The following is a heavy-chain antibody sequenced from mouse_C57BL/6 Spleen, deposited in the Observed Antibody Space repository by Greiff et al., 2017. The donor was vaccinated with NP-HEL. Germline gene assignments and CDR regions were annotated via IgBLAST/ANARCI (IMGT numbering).Heavy chain of an antibody. V-gene: IGHV1-69*01. CDR3: ARSIHYGSSPGYFDY. CDR1: GYTFTSYW. D-gene: IGHD1-1*01. J-gene: IGHJ2*01. Sequence: QVHVKQPGAELVMPGASVKLSCKASGYTFTSYWMHWVKQRPGQGLEWIGEIDPSDSYTNYNQKFKGKSTLTVDKSSSTAYMQLSSLTSEDSAVYYCARSIHYGSSPGYFDYWGQGTTLTVSS. CDR2: IDPSDSYT.